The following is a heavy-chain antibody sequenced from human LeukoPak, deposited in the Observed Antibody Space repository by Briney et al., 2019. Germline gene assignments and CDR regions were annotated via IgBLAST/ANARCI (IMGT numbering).Heavy chain of an antibody. Sequence: GGSLRLSCATSGFTFNNAWMSWARQAPGKGLEWVGRIKNKADGGTTDYTVPVKGRFTISRDDAKNTLYLQMDSLISEDTAIYYCVWHYFDYWGQGALVTVSS. CDR1: GFTFNNAW. D-gene: IGHD3-16*01. V-gene: IGHV3-15*01. J-gene: IGHJ4*02. CDR2: IKNKADGGTT. CDR3: VWHYFDY.